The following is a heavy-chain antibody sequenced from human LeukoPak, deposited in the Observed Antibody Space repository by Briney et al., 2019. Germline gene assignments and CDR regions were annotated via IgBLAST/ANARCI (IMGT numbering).Heavy chain of an antibody. CDR3: ARDYYVWGSYRPLRWFDP. Sequence: PSETLSLTCTVSGGSISSSSYYWGRIRQPPGKGLEWIGSIYYSGSTYYNPSLKSRVTISVDTSKNQFSLKLSSVTAADTAVYYCARDYYVWGSYRPLRWFDPWGQGTLVTVSS. CDR1: GGSISSSSYY. CDR2: IYYSGST. J-gene: IGHJ5*02. V-gene: IGHV4-39*07. D-gene: IGHD3-16*02.